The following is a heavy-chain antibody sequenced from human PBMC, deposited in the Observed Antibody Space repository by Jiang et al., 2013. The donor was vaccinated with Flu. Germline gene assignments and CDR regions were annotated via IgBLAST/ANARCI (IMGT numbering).Heavy chain of an antibody. J-gene: IGHJ4*02. CDR1: GFTFSSYA. CDR3: AKAHERTYYYDSSGYYYFDY. Sequence: VQLLESGGGLVQPGGSLRLSCAASGFTFSSYAMSWVRQAPGKGLEWVSAISGSGGSTYYADSVKGRFTISRDNSKNTLYLQMNSLRAEDTAVYYCAKAHERTYYYDSSGYYYFDYWGQGTLVTVSS. CDR2: ISGSGGST. V-gene: IGHV3-23*01. D-gene: IGHD3-22*01.